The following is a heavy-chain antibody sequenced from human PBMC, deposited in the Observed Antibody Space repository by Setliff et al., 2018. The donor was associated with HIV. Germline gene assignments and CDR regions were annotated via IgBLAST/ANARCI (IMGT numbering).Heavy chain of an antibody. CDR2: VYDSGGT. J-gene: IGHJ4*02. CDR3: ANYIIGAGCRGN. Sequence: PSETLSLTCIVSGGYISSGGNHWSWIRQSPGKGLEWIGYVYDSGGTNYNPSLWSRVAISVDTSKNEFSLKLNSMTAADTAVYYCANYIIGAGCRGNWGQGILVTVSS. V-gene: IGHV4-30-4*01. D-gene: IGHD1-26*01. CDR1: GGYISSGGNH.